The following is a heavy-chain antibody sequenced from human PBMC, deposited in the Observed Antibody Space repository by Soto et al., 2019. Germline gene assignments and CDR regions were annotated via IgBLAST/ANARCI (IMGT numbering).Heavy chain of an antibody. J-gene: IGHJ5*02. CDR3: ARTEGVVGVRSRWFDP. D-gene: IGHD1-26*01. CDR1: GLTFSSYA. V-gene: IGHV3-30-3*01. CDR2: ISYDGSNK. Sequence: QAQLVESGGGVVQPGRYLRLSCAASGLTFSSYAMNWVRQAPGKGLEWVAVISYDGSNKYYADPVKGRFTISRDNSKNTLYLQMNSLRVEDTAAYYCARTEGVVGVRSRWFDPWGQGTLVTVSS.